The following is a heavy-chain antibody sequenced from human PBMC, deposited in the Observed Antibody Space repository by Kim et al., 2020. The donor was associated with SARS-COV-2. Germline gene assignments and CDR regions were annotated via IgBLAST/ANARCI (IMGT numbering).Heavy chain of an antibody. V-gene: IGHV4-59*09. D-gene: IGHD3-22*01. J-gene: IGHJ3*02. CDR3: ARGVAYYDSSGYYIPHAFDI. Sequence: RVTISVDTSKNQFSLKLSSVTAADTAVYYCARGVAYYDSSGYYIPHAFDIWGQGTMVTVSS.